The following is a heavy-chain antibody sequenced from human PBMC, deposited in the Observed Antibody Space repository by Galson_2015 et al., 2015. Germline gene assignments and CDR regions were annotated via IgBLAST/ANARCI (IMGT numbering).Heavy chain of an antibody. D-gene: IGHD2-2*01. CDR3: ARDACSSTSCLNFDY. CDR1: GYTFTSYY. Sequence: SVKVSCKASGYTFTSYYMHWVRQAPGQGLEWMGIINPSGGSTSYAQKFQGRVTMTRDTSTSTVYMELSSLRSEDTAVYYCARDACSSTSCLNFDYWGQGTLVTVSS. J-gene: IGHJ4*02. CDR2: INPSGGST. V-gene: IGHV1-46*01.